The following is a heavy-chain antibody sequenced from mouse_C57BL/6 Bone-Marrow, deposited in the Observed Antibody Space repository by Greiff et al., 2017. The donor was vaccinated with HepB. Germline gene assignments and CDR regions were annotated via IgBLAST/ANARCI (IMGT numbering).Heavy chain of an antibody. CDR1: GFTFSSYA. CDR3: ARDRFITTVVALYYYAMDY. V-gene: IGHV5-4*01. D-gene: IGHD1-1*01. J-gene: IGHJ4*01. CDR2: ISDGGSYT. Sequence: EVKLLESGGGLVKPGGSLKLSCAASGFTFSSYAMSWVRQTPEKRLEWVATISDGGSYTYYPDNVKGRFTISRDNAKNNLYLQMSHLKSEDTAMYYCARDRFITTVVALYYYAMDYWGQGTSVTVSS.